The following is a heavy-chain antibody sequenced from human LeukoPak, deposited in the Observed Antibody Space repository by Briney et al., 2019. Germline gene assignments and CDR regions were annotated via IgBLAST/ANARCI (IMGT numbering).Heavy chain of an antibody. V-gene: IGHV1-18*01. CDR2: ISAYNGNT. J-gene: IGHJ6*02. D-gene: IGHD4-17*01. Sequence: ASVKVSCKASGYTFTSYGISWVRQAPGQGLEWMGWISAYNGNTNYAQKLQGRVTMTTDTSTSTAYMELRSLRSDDTAVYYCARVEFYRNTVTTIGFSYYYGMDVWGQGTTVTVSS. CDR1: GYTFTSYG. CDR3: ARVEFYRNTVTTIGFSYYYGMDV.